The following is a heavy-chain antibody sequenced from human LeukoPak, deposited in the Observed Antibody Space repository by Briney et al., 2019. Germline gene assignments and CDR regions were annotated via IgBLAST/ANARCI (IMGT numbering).Heavy chain of an antibody. CDR1: GDSITGGGYF. Sequence: SQTLSLTSSVLGDSITGGGYFWSWFRRPPGKGREWLEGSQASGRTSYNPSLKSRLTISMDTSKNQFSLKLSFVTAADTALYYCARGLSSAWEVQGYWGQGTLVTVSS. CDR3: ARGLSSAWEVQGY. J-gene: IGHJ4*02. V-gene: IGHV4-61*02. D-gene: IGHD6-6*01. CDR2: SQASGRT.